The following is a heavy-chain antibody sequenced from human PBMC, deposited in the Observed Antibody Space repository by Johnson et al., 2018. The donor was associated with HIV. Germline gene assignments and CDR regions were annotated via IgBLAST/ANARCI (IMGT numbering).Heavy chain of an antibody. Sequence: VQLMESGGGVVRPGGSLRLSCAASGFTFNDYGMSWVRQVPGKGLEWVSGINWNGGNTAYADSVKGRFTVSRDNAKNSLYLQMSSLRVEDTALYYCARARMTTVTNDAFDIWGQGTKVTVSS. D-gene: IGHD4-17*01. CDR1: GFTFNDYG. CDR2: INWNGGNT. CDR3: ARARMTTVTNDAFDI. J-gene: IGHJ3*02. V-gene: IGHV3-20*04.